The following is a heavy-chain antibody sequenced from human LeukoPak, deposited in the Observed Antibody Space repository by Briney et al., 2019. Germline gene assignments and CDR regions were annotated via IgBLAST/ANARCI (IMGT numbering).Heavy chain of an antibody. CDR3: AKAGCSSTTCYPPKNFDY. V-gene: IGHV3-7*03. CDR1: GFTFSNYW. CDR2: IKEDGSEK. Sequence: GGSLSLSCAASGFTFSNYWMSWVRQAPGKGLEWVANIKEDGSEKYYVDSVKGRFTISRDNAKNTLYLQMNSLRAEDTAVYYCAKAGCSSTTCYPPKNFDYWGQGTLVTVSS. J-gene: IGHJ4*02. D-gene: IGHD2-2*01.